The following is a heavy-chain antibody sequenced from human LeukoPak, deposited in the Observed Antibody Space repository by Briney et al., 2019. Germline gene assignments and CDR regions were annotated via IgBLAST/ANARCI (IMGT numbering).Heavy chain of an antibody. CDR2: IWYGGSNK. Sequence: PGGSLRLSCAASGFTFSSYSMNWVRQAPGKGLEWVAVIWYGGSNKYYADSVKGRFTISRDNSKNTLYLQMNSLRAEDTAVYYCARSSSSWFYFDYWGQGTLVTVSS. CDR3: ARSSSSWFYFDY. D-gene: IGHD6-13*01. CDR1: GFTFSSYS. V-gene: IGHV3-33*08. J-gene: IGHJ4*02.